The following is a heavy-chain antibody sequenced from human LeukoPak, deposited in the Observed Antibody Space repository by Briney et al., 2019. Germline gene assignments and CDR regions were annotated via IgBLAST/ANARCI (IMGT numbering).Heavy chain of an antibody. Sequence: GASVNVSCKASGYSFTGNYMHWVRQAAGQGLEWMGWINPNSGGTNYAQKFQGRVTMTRDTSITTAYMELSRLRSDDTAVYYCARDRRSLWGQGTLVTVSS. CDR2: INPNSGGT. J-gene: IGHJ4*02. V-gene: IGHV1-2*02. CDR3: ARDRRSL. CDR1: GYSFTGNY. D-gene: IGHD1-26*01.